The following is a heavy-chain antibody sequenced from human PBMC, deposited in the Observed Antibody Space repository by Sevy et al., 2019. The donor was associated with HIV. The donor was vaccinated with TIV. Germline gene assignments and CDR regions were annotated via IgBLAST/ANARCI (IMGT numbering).Heavy chain of an antibody. CDR1: GFTFDDYA. CDR2: ISWNSGSI. D-gene: IGHD6-19*01. Sequence: GGSLRLSCAASGFTFDDYAMHWVRQAPGKGLEWVSGISWNSGSIGYADSVKGRFTIYRDNAKNSLYLQMNSLRAEDTALYYCAKGQGQWLVPGDLDYWGQGTLVTVSS. CDR3: AKGQGQWLVPGDLDY. J-gene: IGHJ4*02. V-gene: IGHV3-9*01.